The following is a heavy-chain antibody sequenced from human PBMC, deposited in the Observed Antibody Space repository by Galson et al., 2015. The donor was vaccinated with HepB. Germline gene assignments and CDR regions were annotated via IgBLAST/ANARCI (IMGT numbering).Heavy chain of an antibody. D-gene: IGHD3-9*01. V-gene: IGHV3-30*18. J-gene: IGHJ4*02. CDR2: ISYDGSNK. CDR3: AKDGNYDILTGYSRGYFDY. CDR1: GFTFSSYG. Sequence: SLRLSCAASGFTFSSYGMHWVRQAPGKGLEWVAVISYDGSNKYYADSVKGRFTISRDNSKNTLYLQMNSLRAEDTAVYYCAKDGNYDILTGYSRGYFDYWGQGTLVTVSS.